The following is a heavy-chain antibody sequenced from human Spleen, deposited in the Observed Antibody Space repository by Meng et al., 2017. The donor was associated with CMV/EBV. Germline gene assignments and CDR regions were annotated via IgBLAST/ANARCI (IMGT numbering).Heavy chain of an antibody. CDR2: VSSDGSNK. CDR3: ARSPSYSGSYSPDKYFDY. V-gene: IGHV3-30*04. J-gene: IGHJ4*02. CDR1: GFTFNNYA. Sequence: GGSLRLSCAASGFTFNNYAMHWVRQAPGKGLEWVAVVSSDGSNKYYADSVRGRYTISRNNAKNSLYLQMNSLRAEDTAVYYCARSPSYSGSYSPDKYFDYWGQGTLVTVSS. D-gene: IGHD1-26*01.